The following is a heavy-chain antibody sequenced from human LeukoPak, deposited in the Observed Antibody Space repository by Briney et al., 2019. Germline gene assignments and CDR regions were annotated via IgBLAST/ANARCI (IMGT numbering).Heavy chain of an antibody. D-gene: IGHD5-24*01. Sequence: SETLSLTCTVSGGSISSGGYYWSWIRQHPGKGLEWIGYIYYSGSTYYNPSLKSRVTISVDTSKNQFSLKLSSVTAADTAVYYCARDRGDGYNSLDYWGQGTLVTVSS. CDR3: ARDRGDGYNSLDY. J-gene: IGHJ4*02. CDR1: GGSISSGGYY. CDR2: IYYSGST. V-gene: IGHV4-31*03.